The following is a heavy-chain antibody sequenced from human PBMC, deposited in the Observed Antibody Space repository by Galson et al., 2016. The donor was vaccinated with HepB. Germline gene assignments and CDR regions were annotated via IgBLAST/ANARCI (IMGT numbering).Heavy chain of an antibody. CDR1: GGSFSAYY. CDR2: INHSGST. CDR3: ASPSRSRRFFDL. V-gene: IGHV4-34*01. Sequence: LSLTCAGYGGSFSAYYWSWIRQPPGKGLEWIGEINHSGSTYYNPSLKSRVTISIDTSKSQFSLKLTSVTAADTAVYYCASPSRSRRFFDLWGRGTLVTVSS. J-gene: IGHJ2*01.